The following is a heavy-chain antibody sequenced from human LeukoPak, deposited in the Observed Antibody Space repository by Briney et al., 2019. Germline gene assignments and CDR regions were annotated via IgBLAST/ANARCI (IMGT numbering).Heavy chain of an antibody. CDR3: AREGGLRLTTRFFDY. V-gene: IGHV3-11*06. J-gene: IGHJ4*02. Sequence: GGSLRLSCAASGFTFSKYWMHWVRQAPGKGLEWVSFISSSSSYTNFADSVKGRFAISRDNAKNSLYLQMNSLRAEDTAVYYCAREGGLRLTTRFFDYWGQGTLVTVSS. D-gene: IGHD4-17*01. CDR1: GFTFSKYW. CDR2: ISSSSSYT.